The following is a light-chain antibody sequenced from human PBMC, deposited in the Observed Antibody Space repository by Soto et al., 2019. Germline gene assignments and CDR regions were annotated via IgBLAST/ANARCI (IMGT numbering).Light chain of an antibody. V-gene: IGKV1-39*01. CDR3: QQSYSNVALT. CDR1: QYISSY. CDR2: AAS. Sequence: DIQMTQSPSSLSPSVGDRVTITCRASQYISSYLNWYQQKPGKAPKVLIYAASTLQSGVPSRFSGSGSGTDFTLTISNLQPEDFATYYCQQSYSNVALTFGGGTKVEIK. J-gene: IGKJ4*01.